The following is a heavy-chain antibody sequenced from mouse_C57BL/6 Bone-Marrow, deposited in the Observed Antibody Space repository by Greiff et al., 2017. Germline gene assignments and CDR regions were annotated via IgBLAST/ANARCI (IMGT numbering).Heavy chain of an antibody. D-gene: IGHD1-1*01. CDR2: INPNNGGT. CDR1: GYTFTDYN. CDR3: ARVGLYYYGSSYDFDY. V-gene: IGHV1-22*01. J-gene: IGHJ2*01. Sequence: VQLQQSGPELVKPGASVKMSCKASGYTFTDYNMHWVKQSHGKSLEWIGYINPNNGGTSYNQKFKGKATLTVNKSSSTAYMELRSLTSDDSAVYYCARVGLYYYGSSYDFDYWGQGTTLTVSS.